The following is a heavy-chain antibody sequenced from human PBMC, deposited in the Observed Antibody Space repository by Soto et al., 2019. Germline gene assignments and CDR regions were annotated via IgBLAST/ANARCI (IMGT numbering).Heavy chain of an antibody. CDR2: INHSGST. D-gene: IGHD3-9*01. V-gene: IGHV4-34*01. CDR1: GGSFSGYY. CDR3: ARGDITISPNYFDY. J-gene: IGHJ4*02. Sequence: SETLSLTCAVYGGSFSGYYWSWIRQPPGKGLEWIGEINHSGSTNYNPSLKSRVTISVDTSKNQFSLKLSSVTAADTAVYYCARGDITISPNYFDYWGQGTLVTVSS.